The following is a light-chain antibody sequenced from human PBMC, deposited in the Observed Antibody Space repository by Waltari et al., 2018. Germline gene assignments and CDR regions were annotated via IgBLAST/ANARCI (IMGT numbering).Light chain of an antibody. Sequence: DIQLTQSPSSVSASVADRVTITCRASQYISNWLAWYQQKPGKGPNLLIFGAFTLQGGVPSRFSGSGSGTDFTLTISGLQPEDSATYFCQQGSSFPPTFGQGTKVEIK. CDR3: QQGSSFPPT. J-gene: IGKJ1*01. CDR1: QYISNW. V-gene: IGKV1-12*01. CDR2: GAF.